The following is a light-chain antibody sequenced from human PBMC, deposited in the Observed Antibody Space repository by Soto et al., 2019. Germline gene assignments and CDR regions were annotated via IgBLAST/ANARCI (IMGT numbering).Light chain of an antibody. J-gene: IGKJ2*01. CDR3: QQLHSYPYT. CDR1: QDITSY. Sequence: IQLTQSPSSLSASAGDRVTITCRASQDITSYLAWYQQKPGKAPNLLIYGASTLQSGVPSRFSGSRSGTDFTLTISSLQPEDFATYYCQQLHSYPYTFGRGTKLEIK. CDR2: GAS. V-gene: IGKV1-9*01.